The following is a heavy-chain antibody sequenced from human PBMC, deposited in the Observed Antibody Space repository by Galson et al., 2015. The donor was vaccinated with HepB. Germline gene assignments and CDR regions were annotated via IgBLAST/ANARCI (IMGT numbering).Heavy chain of an antibody. CDR2: INPRTGGT. V-gene: IGHV1-2*06. Sequence: SVKVSCKASGYTFTGYYIHWVRQAPGQGLEWMGRINPRTGGTNYAQTFQGRVTMTRDTSITTAYMELSGLRSDDTAVYYCAKERGNGAWYFSNGGQGALVPAPS. CDR3: AKERGNGAWYFSN. D-gene: IGHD4-23*01. CDR1: GYTFTGYY. J-gene: IGHJ4*02.